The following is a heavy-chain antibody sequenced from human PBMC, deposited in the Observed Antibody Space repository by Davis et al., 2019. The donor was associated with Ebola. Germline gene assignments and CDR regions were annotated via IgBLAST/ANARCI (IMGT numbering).Heavy chain of an antibody. CDR3: ASFQAARPDY. J-gene: IGHJ4*02. CDR2: IIIFVGTV. V-gene: IGHV1-69*04. Sequence: SVKVSCKASGGTFSRYGISWVRQAPGQGLEWMGRIIIFVGTVDYAHKLQGRVTITADKSTSTAYMELSSLRSEDTAVYYCASFQAARPDYWGQETLVTVSS. CDR1: GGTFSRYG. D-gene: IGHD6-6*01.